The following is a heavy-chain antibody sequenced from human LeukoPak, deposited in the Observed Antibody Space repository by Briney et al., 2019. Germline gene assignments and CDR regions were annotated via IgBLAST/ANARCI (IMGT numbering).Heavy chain of an antibody. J-gene: IGHJ4*02. V-gene: IGHV3-23*01. D-gene: IGHD6-13*01. CDR3: ASHFTGYSSSHIDY. CDR1: GFTFSSYA. CDR2: ISGSGGST. Sequence: PGGSLRLSCAASGFTFSSYAMSWVRQAPGKGLEWVSAISGSGGSTYYADSVKGRFTISRDNSKNTLYLQMNSLRAEDTAVYYCASHFTGYSSSHIDYWGQGTLVTVSS.